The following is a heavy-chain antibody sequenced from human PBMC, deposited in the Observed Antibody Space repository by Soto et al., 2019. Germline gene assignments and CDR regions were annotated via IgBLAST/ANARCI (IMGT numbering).Heavy chain of an antibody. Sequence: ASVKVSCKASGYTFTSYAMHWVRQAPGQRLEWMGWINAGNGNTKYSQKFQGRVTITRDTSASTAYMELSSLRSEDTAVYYCANPAARYCSSTSCYAAVGNWFDPWGQGTLVTVSS. CDR2: INAGNGNT. CDR1: GYTFTSYA. CDR3: ANPAARYCSSTSCYAAVGNWFDP. J-gene: IGHJ5*02. D-gene: IGHD2-2*01. V-gene: IGHV1-3*01.